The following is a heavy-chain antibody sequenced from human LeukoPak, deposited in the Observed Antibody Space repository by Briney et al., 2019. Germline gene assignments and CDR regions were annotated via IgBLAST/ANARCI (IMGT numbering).Heavy chain of an antibody. D-gene: IGHD1-20*01. CDR1: GYTFTSYG. J-gene: IGHJ5*02. CDR2: ISAYNGNT. Sequence: GASVKVSCKASGYTFTSYGISWVRQAPGQALEWMGWISAYNGNTNYAQKLQGRVTMTTDTSTSTAYMELRSLRSDDTAVYYCARSETLYNWNPNWFDPWGQGTLVTVSS. V-gene: IGHV1-18*01. CDR3: ARSETLYNWNPNWFDP.